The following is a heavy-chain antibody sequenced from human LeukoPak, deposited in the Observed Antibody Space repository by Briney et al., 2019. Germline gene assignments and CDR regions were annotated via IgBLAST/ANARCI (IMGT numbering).Heavy chain of an antibody. V-gene: IGHV3-48*03. D-gene: IGHD1-20*01. CDR1: GFTLSSYE. J-gene: IGHJ4*02. CDR3: ARGPSGGNNLWMDY. CDR2: ISSSGSTI. Sequence: GGSLRLSCAASGFTLSSYEMNWVRQAPGKGLEWVSYISSSGSTICYADSVKGRFTISRDNAENSLYLQMNSLRAEDTAVYYCARGPSGGNNLWMDYWGQGTLVTVSS.